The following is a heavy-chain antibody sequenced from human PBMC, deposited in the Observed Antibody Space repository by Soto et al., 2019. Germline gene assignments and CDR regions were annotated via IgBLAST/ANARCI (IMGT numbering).Heavy chain of an antibody. CDR1: GGSISSGGYY. J-gene: IGHJ6*02. Sequence: TLSLTCTVSGGSISSGGYYWSWIRQHPGKGLEWIGYIYYSGSTYYNPSLKSRVTISVDTSKNQFSLKLSSVTAADTAVYYCARGGGSYYYYYYGMDVWGQGTTVTVSS. D-gene: IGHD3-16*01. CDR2: IYYSGST. V-gene: IGHV4-31*03. CDR3: ARGGGSYYYYYYGMDV.